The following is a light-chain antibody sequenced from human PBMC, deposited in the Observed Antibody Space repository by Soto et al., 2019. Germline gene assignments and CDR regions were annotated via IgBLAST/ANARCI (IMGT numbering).Light chain of an antibody. V-gene: IGLV1-44*01. J-gene: IGLJ3*02. Sequence: QSVLTQPPSASGTPGQRVTISCSGSSSNIGRSSVNWYQQLPGTAPKLLIYSHNQRPSGVPDRFSGSKSGTSASLAISGLQSEDEADYYCAAWDDSLNGWVFGGATKLTVL. CDR3: AAWDDSLNGWV. CDR1: SSNIGRSS. CDR2: SHN.